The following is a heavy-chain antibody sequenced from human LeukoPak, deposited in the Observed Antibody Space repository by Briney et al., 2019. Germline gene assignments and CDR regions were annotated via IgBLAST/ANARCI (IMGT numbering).Heavy chain of an antibody. Sequence: GASVKVSCKASGFTFTSSAVQWVRQARGQRLEWIGWIVVGSGNTNYAQKFQERVTITRDMSTSTAYMELSSLRSEDTAVYYCAREGQQLASPFDYWGQGTLVTVSS. CDR3: AREGQQLASPFDY. D-gene: IGHD6-13*01. V-gene: IGHV1-58*01. CDR1: GFTFTSSA. CDR2: IVVGSGNT. J-gene: IGHJ4*02.